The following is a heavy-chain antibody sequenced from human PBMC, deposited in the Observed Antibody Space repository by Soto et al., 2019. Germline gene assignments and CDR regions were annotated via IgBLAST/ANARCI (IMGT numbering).Heavy chain of an antibody. CDR1: GYSISSGYY. J-gene: IGHJ4*02. V-gene: IGHV4-38-2*01. Sequence: SETLSLTCAVSGYSISSGYYWGWIRQPPGKGLEWIGSIYHSGSTYYNPSLKSRVTISVDTSKNQFSLKLSSVTAADTAVYYCERGPPSDPFDYWGQGTPVTVSS. CDR2: IYHSGST. CDR3: ERGPPSDPFDY.